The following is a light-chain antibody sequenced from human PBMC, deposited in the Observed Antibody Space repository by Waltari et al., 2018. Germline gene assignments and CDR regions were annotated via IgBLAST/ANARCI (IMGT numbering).Light chain of an antibody. V-gene: IGKV1-39*01. Sequence: DIQMTQSPSSLSASVGDSVPITCRASQSITTFLNWYQQKPGKAPKLLIYAATNLQSGVPSRFSGSGSGTDFTLTISSLQPEDFATYYCQQSYTTSEITFGGGSRVEIK. J-gene: IGKJ4*01. CDR1: QSITTF. CDR2: AAT. CDR3: QQSYTTSEIT.